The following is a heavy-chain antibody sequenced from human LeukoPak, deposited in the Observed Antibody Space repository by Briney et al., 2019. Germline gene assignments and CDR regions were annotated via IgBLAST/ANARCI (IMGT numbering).Heavy chain of an antibody. D-gene: IGHD3-22*01. CDR3: ARGKGDLSMIVMIVTAVEFYFDY. J-gene: IGHJ4*02. CDR2: INHSGST. CDR1: GGSFSGYY. Sequence: PSETLSLTCAVYGGSFSGYYWSWIRQPPGKGLEWIGEINHSGSTNYNPSLKSRVTISVDTSKNQVSLKLNSLTAADTAVYYCARGKGDLSMIVMIVTAVEFYFDYWGPGTLVTVSS. V-gene: IGHV4-34*01.